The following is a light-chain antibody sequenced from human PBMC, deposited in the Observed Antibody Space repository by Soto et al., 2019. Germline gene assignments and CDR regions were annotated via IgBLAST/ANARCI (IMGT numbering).Light chain of an antibody. V-gene: IGKV3-20*01. CDR1: QSVTSTY. Sequence: EIVLTQSPGTLSLSPGERATLSCRASQSVTSTYLAWYQQKPGQAPRLLIYGASSRATGVPERFSGSGSGTDFTLTISRLEPEDFAVYFCHHYASTFGQGTKVDIK. J-gene: IGKJ1*01. CDR2: GAS. CDR3: HHYAST.